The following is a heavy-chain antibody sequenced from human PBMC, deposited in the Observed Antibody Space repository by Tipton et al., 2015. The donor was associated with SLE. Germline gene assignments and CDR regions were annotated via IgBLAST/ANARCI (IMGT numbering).Heavy chain of an antibody. J-gene: IGHJ5*02. V-gene: IGHV4-59*11. Sequence: GLVKPSETLSLTCAVYGGSFSGHYWSWIRQPPGKGLEWIGNILYSGDTNYNPSLKSRVTISLDTSKNQFSLKLNSVTAADTAVYFCARDLDFWTWGQGTLVTVSS. CDR1: GGSFSGHY. CDR3: ARDLDFWT. CDR2: ILYSGDT. D-gene: IGHD3-3*01.